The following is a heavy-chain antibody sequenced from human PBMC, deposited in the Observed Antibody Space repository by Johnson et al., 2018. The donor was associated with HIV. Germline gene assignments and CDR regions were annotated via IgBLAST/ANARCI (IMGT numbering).Heavy chain of an antibody. CDR3: ASDWTSSLLTAMATYAFDI. Sequence: QVQLVESGGGVVQPGRSLRLSCAASGFTFRSYGMHWVRQAPGKGLEWVAVISYDGSNEYYDESVQVRFPIPRDNSKNKLFLQMYTLRAEDTAVYYCASDWTSSLLTAMATYAFDIWGQGTMVTVSS. CDR2: ISYDGSNE. V-gene: IGHV3-30*03. CDR1: GFTFRSYG. D-gene: IGHD5-18*01. J-gene: IGHJ3*02.